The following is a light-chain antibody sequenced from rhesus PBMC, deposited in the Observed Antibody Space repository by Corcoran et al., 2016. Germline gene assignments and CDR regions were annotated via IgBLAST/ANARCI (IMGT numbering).Light chain of an antibody. CDR3: MQGIEFPWT. J-gene: IGKJ1*01. V-gene: IGKV2-104*02. Sequence: IVMTQTPLSLPVTPGEPASISCRSSQSLLDSEDGNSYVDGYLQKQGQSPQLLIYEASSRASGVPERFSGSGSDTDFKMKISRVEAEDVGVYYCMQGIEFPWTFGQGTKVEIK. CDR1: QSLLDSEDGNSY. CDR2: EAS.